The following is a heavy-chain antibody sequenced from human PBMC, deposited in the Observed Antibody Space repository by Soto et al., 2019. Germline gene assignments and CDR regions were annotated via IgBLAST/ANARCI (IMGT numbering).Heavy chain of an antibody. CDR1: GYTFTTYD. Sequence: ASVKVSCKASGYTFTTYDINWVRQAAGQGLEWMGWMSPDSGTTGYAQKFQGRVTMTRDTSITTVYLELTSLKSEDTAVYYCSRGRATPVVPIDVLTGANWFDPWGQGTLVTVSS. D-gene: IGHD2-15*01. V-gene: IGHV1-8*01. J-gene: IGHJ5*02. CDR3: SRGRATPVVPIDVLTGANWFDP. CDR2: MSPDSGTT.